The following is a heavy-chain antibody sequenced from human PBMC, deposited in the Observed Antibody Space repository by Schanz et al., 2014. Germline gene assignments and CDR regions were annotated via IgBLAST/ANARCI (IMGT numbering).Heavy chain of an antibody. V-gene: IGHV3-7*01. CDR2: IKQDESER. Sequence: EVQLVESGGGLVQPGGSLRLSCAASGFTFSTYWMSWVRQAPGKGLEWVANIKQDESERSYVDSVKGRFTNSRDNAKNSLYLQMNSLRAEDTAVYYCARDKGGYYPFDYWGQGTLVTVSS. CDR3: ARDKGGYYPFDY. CDR1: GFTFSTYW. D-gene: IGHD3-3*01. J-gene: IGHJ4*02.